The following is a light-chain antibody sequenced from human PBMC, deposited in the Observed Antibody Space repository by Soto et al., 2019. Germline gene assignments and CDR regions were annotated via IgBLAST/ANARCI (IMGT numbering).Light chain of an antibody. CDR1: QGISSY. CDR3: QQYNNWPPDT. Sequence: TQSPSSLSASTGDRVTITCRASQGISSYLAWYQQKPGKAPKLLIYAASTLQSGVPSRFSGSGSGTDFTLTISCLQSEDFAVYFCQQYNNWPPDTFGQGTKVDIK. CDR2: AAS. J-gene: IGKJ2*01. V-gene: IGKV1-8*01.